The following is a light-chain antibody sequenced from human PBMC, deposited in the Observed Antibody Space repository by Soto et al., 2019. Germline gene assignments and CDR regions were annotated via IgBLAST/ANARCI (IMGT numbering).Light chain of an antibody. J-gene: IGLJ1*01. CDR3: AAWDDSLNGYA. Sequence: QSVLTQPPSVSGAPGQRVTISCTGSSSNIGAGYDVHWYQQLPGTAPKLLIYGNSNRPSGVPDRFSGSKSGTSASLAITGLQAEDEADYYCAAWDDSLNGYAFGPGTKLTVL. CDR1: SSNIGAGYD. CDR2: GNS. V-gene: IGLV1-40*01.